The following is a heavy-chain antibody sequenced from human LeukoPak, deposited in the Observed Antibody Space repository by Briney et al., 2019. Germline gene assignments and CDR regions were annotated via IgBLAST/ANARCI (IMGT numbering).Heavy chain of an antibody. D-gene: IGHD2-15*01. CDR3: AKEVVAARGPLDYYYGMDV. J-gene: IGHJ6*02. V-gene: IGHV3-23*01. CDR1: GFTFSNYA. Sequence: GGSLRLSCAASGFTFSNYAMNWVRQAPGKGLEWVSAISGSGGSTYYADSVKGRFTISRDKSKNTLYLQMNSLRAEDTALYYCAKEVVAARGPLDYYYGMDVWGQGTTVTVSS. CDR2: ISGSGGST.